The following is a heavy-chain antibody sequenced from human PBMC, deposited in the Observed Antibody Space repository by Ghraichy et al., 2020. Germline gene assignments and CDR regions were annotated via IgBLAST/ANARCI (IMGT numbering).Heavy chain of an antibody. J-gene: IGHJ6*02. CDR3: ARDMPARGYSYGHLLDYGMDV. V-gene: IGHV3-53*01. CDR1: GFTVSSNY. Sequence: LSLTCAASGFTVSSNYMSWVRQAPGKGLEWVSVIYSGGSTYYADSVKGRFTISRDNSKNTLYLQMNSLRAEDTAVYYCARDMPARGYSYGHLLDYGMDVWGQGTTVTVSS. D-gene: IGHD5-18*01. CDR2: IYSGGST.